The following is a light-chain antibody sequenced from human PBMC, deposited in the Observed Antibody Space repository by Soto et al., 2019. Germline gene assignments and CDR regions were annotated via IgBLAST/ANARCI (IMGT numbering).Light chain of an antibody. J-gene: IGKJ1*01. CDR3: QQSYSTPWT. V-gene: IGKV1-39*01. CDR1: QSISSY. CDR2: AAS. Sequence: DIQMTQSPSSLSASVGDRVTITCRASQSISSYLNCYQQKPGKAPKLLIYAASSLQSGVPSRFSGSGSGTDFTLTISSLQPEDFATYYCQQSYSTPWTFGQGTKVDNK.